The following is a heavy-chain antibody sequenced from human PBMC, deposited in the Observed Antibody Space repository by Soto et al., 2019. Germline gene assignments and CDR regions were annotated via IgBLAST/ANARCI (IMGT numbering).Heavy chain of an antibody. Sequence: LSLTCAVSGGSISSGGYSWSWIRQPPGKGLEWIGYIYHSGSTYYNPSLKSRVTISVDRSKNQFSLKLSSVTAADTAVYYCARCGIAARRHQNWFDPWGQGTLVTVSS. J-gene: IGHJ5*02. CDR2: IYHSGST. D-gene: IGHD6-6*01. CDR1: GGSISSGGYS. CDR3: ARCGIAARRHQNWFDP. V-gene: IGHV4-30-2*01.